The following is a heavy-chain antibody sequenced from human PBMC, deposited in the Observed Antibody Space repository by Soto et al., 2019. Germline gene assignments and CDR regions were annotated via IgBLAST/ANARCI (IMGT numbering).Heavy chain of an antibody. D-gene: IGHD5-18*01. J-gene: IGHJ6*03. V-gene: IGHV4-31*03. CDR2: ISNSGST. CDR1: GGSISSGAYY. CDR3: AKCHVDTSMVNFYCYMDV. Sequence: QVQLQESGPGLVKPSQTLSLTCTVSGGSISSGAYYWSWIRQHPGKGLEWIGYISNSGSTHYNPSLKSRLNISLDTSKNQFSLTLSSVTAADTAVYFCAKCHVDTSMVNFYCYMDVWGKGTSVTVSS.